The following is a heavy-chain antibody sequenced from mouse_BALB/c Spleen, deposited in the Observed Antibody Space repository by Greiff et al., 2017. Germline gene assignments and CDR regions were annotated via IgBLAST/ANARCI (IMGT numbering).Heavy chain of an antibody. CDR2: ISNGGGST. V-gene: IGHV5-12-2*01. CDR3: ARQGGYYFDY. CDR1: GFTFSSYT. Sequence: EVKLVESGGGLVQPGGSLKLSCAASGFTFSSYTMPWVRQTPEKRLEWVAYISNGGGSTYYPDTVKGRFTISRDNAKNTLYLQMSSLKSEDTAMYYCARQGGYYFDYWGQGTTLTVSA. J-gene: IGHJ2*01.